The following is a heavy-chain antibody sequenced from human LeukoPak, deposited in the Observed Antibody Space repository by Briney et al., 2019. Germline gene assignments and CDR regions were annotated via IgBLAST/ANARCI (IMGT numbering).Heavy chain of an antibody. V-gene: IGHV3-7*03. Sequence: GGSLRLSCAASGFTFSNYWMTWVRQAPEKGLEWVASIKRDGSEKYCVDSVKGRFTISRDNAKKSLYLQMNSLRAEDTAVYYCARDKSAGADTGSSFYYWGQGALVTVSS. J-gene: IGHJ4*01. D-gene: IGHD3-10*01. CDR3: ARDKSAGADTGSSFYY. CDR2: IKRDGSEK. CDR1: GFTFSNYW.